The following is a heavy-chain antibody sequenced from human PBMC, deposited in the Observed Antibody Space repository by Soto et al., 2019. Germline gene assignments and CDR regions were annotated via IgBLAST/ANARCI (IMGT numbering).Heavy chain of an antibody. J-gene: IGHJ6*02. CDR2: IYYSGST. V-gene: IGHV4-31*03. CDR1: GGSISSGGYY. D-gene: IGHD4-4*01. Sequence: PSETLSLTCTVSGGSISSGGYYWSWIRQHPGKGLEWIGYIYYSGSTYYNPSLKSRVTISVDTSKNQFSLKLSSVTAADTAVYYCARASPTVTTSFQDYYYGMDVWGQGTTVTVSS. CDR3: ARASPTVTTSFQDYYYGMDV.